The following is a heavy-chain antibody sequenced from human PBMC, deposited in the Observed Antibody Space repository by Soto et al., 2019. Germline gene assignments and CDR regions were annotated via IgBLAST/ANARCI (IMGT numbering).Heavy chain of an antibody. D-gene: IGHD1-26*01. CDR3: AKHSVSYFGNPYYFDY. CDR2: ISGSGGST. J-gene: IGHJ4*02. CDR1: GFTFSSYA. V-gene: IGHV3-23*01. Sequence: RRLSCAASGFTFSSYAMSWVRQAPGKGLEWVSAISGSGGSTYYADSVKGRFTISRDNSKNTLYLQMNSLRAEDTAVYYCAKHSVSYFGNPYYFDYWGQGTLVTVSS.